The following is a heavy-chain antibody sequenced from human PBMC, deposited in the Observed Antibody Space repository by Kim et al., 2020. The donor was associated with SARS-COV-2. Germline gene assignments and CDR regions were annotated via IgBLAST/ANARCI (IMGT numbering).Heavy chain of an antibody. CDR3: ARASYDYVWGSYRYYGMDV. Sequence: SETLSLTCTVSGGSISSGGYYWSWIRQHPGKGLEWIGYIYYSGSTYYNPSLKSRVTISVHTSKNQFSLKLSSVTAADTAVYYCARASYDYVWGSYRYYGMDVWGQGTTVTVSS. CDR1: GGSISSGGYY. V-gene: IGHV4-31*03. CDR2: IYYSGST. J-gene: IGHJ6*02. D-gene: IGHD3-16*02.